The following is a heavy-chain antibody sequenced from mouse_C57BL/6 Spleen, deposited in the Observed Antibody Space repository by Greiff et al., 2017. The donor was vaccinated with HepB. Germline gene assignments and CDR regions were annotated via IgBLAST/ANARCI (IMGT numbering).Heavy chain of an antibody. CDR3: EREGNGNYEDWFAY. CDR2: IDPSDSYT. J-gene: IGHJ3*01. V-gene: IGHV1-59*01. CDR1: GYTFTSYW. D-gene: IGHD2-1*01. Sequence: VQLQQPGAELVRPGTSVKLSCKASGYTFTSYWMPWVKQRPGQGLEWIGTIDPSDSYTNYNQKFKGKATLTVDTSSSTAYMQLSSLTSEDSAVYYCEREGNGNYEDWFAYWGQGTLVTVAA.